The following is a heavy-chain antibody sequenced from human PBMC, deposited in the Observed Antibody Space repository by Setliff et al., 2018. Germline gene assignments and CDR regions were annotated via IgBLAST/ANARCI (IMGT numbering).Heavy chain of an antibody. D-gene: IGHD3-16*01. J-gene: IGHJ3*02. CDR3: ARDILLVEGEFAFDI. V-gene: IGHV1-46*01. CDR2: VNPGGGSS. Sequence: ASVKVSCKASGYTFAGYYMHWVRQAPGQGLEWMGMVNPGGGSSTSTQRFQGRVTMTRDTSTNTAYMELRSLRFDDTAVYYCARDILLVEGEFAFDIWGQGTMVTVSS. CDR1: GYTFAGYY.